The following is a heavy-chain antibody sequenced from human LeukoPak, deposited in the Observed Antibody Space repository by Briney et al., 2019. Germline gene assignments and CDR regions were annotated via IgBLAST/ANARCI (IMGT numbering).Heavy chain of an antibody. J-gene: IGHJ4*02. CDR2: VNHSGST. CDR1: AGSFSGYY. CDR3: ARAGQGYYDYVWGSYRYFDY. D-gene: IGHD3-16*02. V-gene: IGHV4-34*01. Sequence: NPSETLSLTCAVSAGSFSGYYWSWIRQPPRKGMEWIGEVNHSGSTNSNPSPNSRVTISVDTSTNQFLLNLSSVTAADTAATFCARAGQGYYDYVWGSYRYFDYWGQGTLVTVSS.